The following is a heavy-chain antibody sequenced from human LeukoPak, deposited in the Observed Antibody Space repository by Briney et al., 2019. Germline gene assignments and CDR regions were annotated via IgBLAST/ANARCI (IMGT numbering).Heavy chain of an antibody. J-gene: IGHJ3*02. Sequence: GESLKISCKGSGYSFTSYWIGWVRQMPGKSLEWMGIIYPGDSDTRYSPSLQGQVTISADKSISTAYLQWSSLKASDTAMYYCARPHGYCSSTSCYGRGDAFDIGGQGTMVTVSS. CDR3: ARPHGYCSSTSCYGRGDAFDI. V-gene: IGHV5-51*01. D-gene: IGHD2-2*03. CDR1: GYSFTSYW. CDR2: IYPGDSDT.